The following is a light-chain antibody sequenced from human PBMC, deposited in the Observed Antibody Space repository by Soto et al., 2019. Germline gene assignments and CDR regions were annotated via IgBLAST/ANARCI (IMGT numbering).Light chain of an antibody. CDR1: QTISTY. CDR3: QQSYSSPHT. Sequence: DIQMTQSPPSLSASVGDRVTITCRASQTISTYLNWCQQKPGKAPNLLIYAASSLQSGVPSKFSGSGSGTDFTLTISSLQPEDFATYHCQQSYSSPHTFGQGTKLEIK. J-gene: IGKJ2*01. CDR2: AAS. V-gene: IGKV1-39*01.